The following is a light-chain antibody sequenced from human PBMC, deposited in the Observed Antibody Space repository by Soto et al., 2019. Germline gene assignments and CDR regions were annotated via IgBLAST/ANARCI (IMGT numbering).Light chain of an antibody. CDR2: AAS. V-gene: IGKV1-8*01. CDR1: QGIRSY. CDR3: QQYYSYPLT. Sequence: AIRMTQSPSSFSASTGDRVTITCRASQGIRSYIAWYQQKPGKATKLLIYAASTLQSGVPSRFSGSGSGTDFTLTISCLQSEDFATYYCQQYYSYPLTFGGGTKVEIK. J-gene: IGKJ4*01.